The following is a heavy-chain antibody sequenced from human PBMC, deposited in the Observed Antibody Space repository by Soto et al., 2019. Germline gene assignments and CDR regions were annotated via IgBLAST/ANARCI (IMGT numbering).Heavy chain of an antibody. J-gene: IGHJ6*02. V-gene: IGHV3-23*01. CDR1: GFTFSSYA. CDR2: ISGSGGST. Sequence: GGYLRFSCAASGFTFSSYAMSWVRQAPGKGLEWVSAISGSGGSTYYADSVKGRFTISRDNSKNTLYLQMNSLRAEDTAVYYCPTPEAALSPSYYYGMDVWGQGTTVTVSS. D-gene: IGHD6-25*01. CDR3: PTPEAALSPSYYYGMDV.